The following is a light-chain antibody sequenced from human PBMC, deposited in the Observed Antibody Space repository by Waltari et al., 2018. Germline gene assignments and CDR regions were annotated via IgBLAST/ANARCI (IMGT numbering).Light chain of an antibody. V-gene: IGLV10-54*04. CDR2: SNN. Sequence: QAGLTQPPSVSKGLRQTATLTCTGPSDNVGYQGAAWLQQHQGQPPKLLFYSNNDRPPGISERFSASTSGNTASLTITGLQPEDEADYYCSAWDNGLVVVVFGGGTKLTVL. CDR1: SDNVGYQG. CDR3: SAWDNGLVVVV. J-gene: IGLJ3*02.